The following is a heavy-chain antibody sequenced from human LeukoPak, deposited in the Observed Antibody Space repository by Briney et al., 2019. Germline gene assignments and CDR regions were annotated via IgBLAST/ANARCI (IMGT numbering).Heavy chain of an antibody. CDR2: IRDKANSYAT. J-gene: IGHJ4*02. CDR1: GLTFSGSA. D-gene: IGHD2-2*01. V-gene: IGHV3-73*01. CDR3: TRWDCTTTGCYPFDY. Sequence: RTGGSLRLSCAASGLTFSGSAIHWVRQASGKGLEWVGRIRDKANSYATAYIASVKGRFTISRDDSKNTAYLRMSSPKTEDTAVYYCTRWDCTTTGCYPFDYWGQGTLVTVSS.